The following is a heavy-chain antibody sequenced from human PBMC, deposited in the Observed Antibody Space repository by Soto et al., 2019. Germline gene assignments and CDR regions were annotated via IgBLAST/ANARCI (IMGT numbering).Heavy chain of an antibody. J-gene: IGHJ4*02. CDR2: INPNSGGT. Sequence: GASVKVSCKTSGYTFTSYYIHWVRQAPGQGLEWMGWINPNSGGTNYAQKFQGWVTMTRDTSISTAYMELSRLRSDDTAVYYCARDQADYDILTGPIYYFDYWGQGTLVTVSS. D-gene: IGHD3-9*01. CDR1: GYTFTSYY. CDR3: ARDQADYDILTGPIYYFDY. V-gene: IGHV1-2*04.